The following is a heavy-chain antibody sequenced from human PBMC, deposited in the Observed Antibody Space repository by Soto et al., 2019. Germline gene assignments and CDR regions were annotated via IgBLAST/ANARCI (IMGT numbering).Heavy chain of an antibody. V-gene: IGHV4-4*07. D-gene: IGHD5-12*01. Sequence: SETLSLTCTVSGGSISGHSWIWIRQPAGRGLEWIGHIYPSGSTSYNPSLRSRVTMSLDTSNNQIFLNLTSVTAADSAVFYCVRGRSYSVYDFWGPGTLVTVSS. CDR3: VRGRSYSVYDF. J-gene: IGHJ4*02. CDR1: GGSISGHS. CDR2: IYPSGST.